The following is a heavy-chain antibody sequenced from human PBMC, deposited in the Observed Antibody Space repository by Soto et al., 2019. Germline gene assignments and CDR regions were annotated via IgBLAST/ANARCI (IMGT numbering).Heavy chain of an antibody. J-gene: IGHJ6*02. CDR1: GFTFSSYG. V-gene: IGHV3-33*01. Sequence: GGSLRLSCAASGFTFSSYGMHWVRQAPGKGLEWVAVIWYDGSNKYYADSVKGRFTISRDNSKNTLYLQMNSLRAEDTAVYYCARDLHYYGSVNYYYGMDVWGQGTTVTVSS. D-gene: IGHD3-10*01. CDR3: ARDLHYYGSVNYYYGMDV. CDR2: IWYDGSNK.